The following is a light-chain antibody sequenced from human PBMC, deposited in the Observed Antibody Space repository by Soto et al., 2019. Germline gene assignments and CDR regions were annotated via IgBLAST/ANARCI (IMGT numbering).Light chain of an antibody. V-gene: IGLV2-14*01. J-gene: IGLJ1*01. CDR3: NSYTSTNTWV. Sequence: QSVLTQPASVSGSPGQSITISCTGTSSDVGSFNYVSWYQQHPGKAPKLMIYEVSNRPSGVSYRFSGSNSGNTASLTISGLPAEDEADYYCNSYTSTNTWVFGTGTKLTVL. CDR2: EVS. CDR1: SSDVGSFNY.